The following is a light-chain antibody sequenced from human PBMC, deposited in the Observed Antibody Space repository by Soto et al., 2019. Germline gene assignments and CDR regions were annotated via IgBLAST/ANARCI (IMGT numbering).Light chain of an antibody. J-gene: IGKJ4*01. CDR2: GAS. CDR3: QQYNNWPLT. CDR1: QSVSSK. Sequence: EIVMTQSPATLSVSPGERATLSCRASQSVSSKLAWYQQKPGQAPRLLIYGASTRATGIPARFSRSGSGTEFTLTISSLQSEDFAVYYCQQYNNWPLTFGGGTKVEI. V-gene: IGKV3-15*01.